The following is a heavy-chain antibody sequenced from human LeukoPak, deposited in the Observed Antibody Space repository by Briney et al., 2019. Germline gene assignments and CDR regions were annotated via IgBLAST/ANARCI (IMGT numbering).Heavy chain of an antibody. CDR2: INPNSGGT. J-gene: IGHJ3*02. Sequence: GASVKVSCKASGYTFTGYYMHWVRQAPGQGLEWMGWINPNSGGTNYAQKFQGRVTMTRDTSISTAYMELSRLRSDDTAVYYRARDLRPNYDFWSGYYSNAFDIWGQGTMVTVSS. D-gene: IGHD3-3*01. V-gene: IGHV1-2*02. CDR3: ARDLRPNYDFWSGYYSNAFDI. CDR1: GYTFTGYY.